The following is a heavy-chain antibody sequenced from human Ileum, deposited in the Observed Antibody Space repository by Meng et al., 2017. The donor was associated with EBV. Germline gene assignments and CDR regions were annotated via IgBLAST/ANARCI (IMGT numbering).Heavy chain of an antibody. D-gene: IGHD2-8*02. V-gene: IGHV4-34*12. Sequence: QVQLQQWGAGRLKPSETLSLPCAVNGGSLSGAYWNWIRQPPGKGLEWIGEIIHGGSPSYNPSLKSRVTISIDTSKNQLSLMLSSVTAADTAVYYCARRPTGIDYWGQGTLVTVSS. CDR2: IIHGGSP. J-gene: IGHJ4*02. CDR1: GGSLSGAY. CDR3: ARRPTGIDY.